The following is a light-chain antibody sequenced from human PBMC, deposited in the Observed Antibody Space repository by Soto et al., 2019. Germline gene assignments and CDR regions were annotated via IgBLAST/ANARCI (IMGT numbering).Light chain of an antibody. CDR1: QSISTF. CDR3: KQYNNWPRT. CDR2: GAY. J-gene: IGKJ1*01. V-gene: IGKV3-15*01. Sequence: EIVLTQSPGTLSLAPGERATLSCRASQSISTFLAWYQQKPGQAHRLLIYGAYTRATGIQARFSGSGSGTEFTLTIRSLQSEDFAVYYCKQYNNWPRTFGQGTKVDIK.